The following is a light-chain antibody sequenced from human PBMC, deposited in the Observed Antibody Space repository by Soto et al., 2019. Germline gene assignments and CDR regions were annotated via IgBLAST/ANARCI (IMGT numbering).Light chain of an antibody. J-gene: IGLJ1*01. Sequence: QSARTQPASVSGSPGQSITISCTGTSSDVGGYKYVSWYQQHPGKAPKFLIYEVSNRPSGVSSRFSGSKSGNTASLTISGLQAEDEADYYCTSKTSTSPYVFGTGTKVTVL. CDR3: TSKTSTSPYV. CDR1: SSDVGGYKY. CDR2: EVS. V-gene: IGLV2-14*01.